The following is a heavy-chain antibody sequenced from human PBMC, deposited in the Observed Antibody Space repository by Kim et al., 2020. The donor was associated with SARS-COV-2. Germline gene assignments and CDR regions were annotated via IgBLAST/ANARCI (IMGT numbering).Heavy chain of an antibody. CDR3: ARAKYYDFWSGYYHSYYYGMDV. J-gene: IGHJ6*02. D-gene: IGHD3-3*01. V-gene: IGHV4-4*07. Sequence: SETLSLTCTVSGGSISSYYWSWIRQPAGKGLEWIGRIYTSGSTNYNPSLKSRVTMSVDTSKNQFSLKLSSVTAADTAVYYCARAKYYDFWSGYYHSYYYGMDVWGQGTTVTVSS. CDR1: GGSISSYY. CDR2: IYTSGST.